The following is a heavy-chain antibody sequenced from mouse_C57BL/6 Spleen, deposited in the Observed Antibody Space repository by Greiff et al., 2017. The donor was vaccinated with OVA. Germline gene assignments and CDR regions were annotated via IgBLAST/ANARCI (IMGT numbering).Heavy chain of an antibody. CDR3: ARSIYYGNYEDYFDY. Sequence: VKLQEPGAELVRPGTSVKLSCKASGYTFTSYWMHWVKQRPGQGLEWIGVIDPSDSYTNYNQKFKGKATLTVDTSSSTAYMQLSSLTSEDSAVYYCARSIYYGNYEDYFDYWGQGTTLTVSS. V-gene: IGHV1-59*01. CDR1: GYTFTSYW. CDR2: IDPSDSYT. J-gene: IGHJ2*01. D-gene: IGHD2-1*01.